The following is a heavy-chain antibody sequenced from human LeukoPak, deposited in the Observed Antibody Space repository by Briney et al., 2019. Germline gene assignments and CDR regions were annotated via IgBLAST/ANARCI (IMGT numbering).Heavy chain of an antibody. D-gene: IGHD3-10*01. V-gene: IGHV4-38-2*02. CDR1: GYSISSGYY. CDR3: ERQLVFDY. Sequence: KPSETLSLTCTVSGYSISSGYYWGWIRQPPGKGLEWIGSMFRTGTTYYNPSLQSRVSISLDTSTDQFSLTMRSVTAADTAVYYCERQLVFDYWGQGTLVTVSS. J-gene: IGHJ4*02. CDR2: MFRTGTT.